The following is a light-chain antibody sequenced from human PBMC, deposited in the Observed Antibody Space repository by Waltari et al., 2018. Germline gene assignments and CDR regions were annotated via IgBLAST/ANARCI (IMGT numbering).Light chain of an antibody. V-gene: IGKV4-1*01. CDR1: HSLLYSSHKKND. Sequence: DILLAQSEYSLAVTLGQTDTIKCKYSHSLLYSSHKKNDLAWYQQTSGQPPKLLIYWASIRESGVSDRFSGSGSGTDFTLTISSLQAEDVAVYYCQQYYSTPSTFGGGTKVEIK. CDR3: QQYYSTPST. CDR2: WAS. J-gene: IGKJ4*01.